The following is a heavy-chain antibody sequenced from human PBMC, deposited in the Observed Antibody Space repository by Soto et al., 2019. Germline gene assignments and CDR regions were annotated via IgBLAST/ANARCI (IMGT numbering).Heavy chain of an antibody. V-gene: IGHV3-23*01. CDR2: ISGSGGST. Sequence: EVQLLESGGGLVQPGGSLRLSCAASGFTFSSYAMSWVRQAPGKGLEWVSAISGSGGSTYYADSVKGRFTISRDNSKKTLYLQMNSLRAEDTAVYYCAKDFKQDIVVVPADILAFDIWGQGTMVTVSS. D-gene: IGHD2-2*01. CDR1: GFTFSSYA. CDR3: AKDFKQDIVVVPADILAFDI. J-gene: IGHJ3*02.